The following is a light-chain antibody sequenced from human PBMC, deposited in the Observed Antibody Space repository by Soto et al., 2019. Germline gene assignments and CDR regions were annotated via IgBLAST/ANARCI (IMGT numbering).Light chain of an antibody. J-gene: IGKJ1*01. CDR3: QKYNSAPQT. Sequence: DIQMTQSPSSLSASVGDRVTITCRASQGISNYLAWYQQKPGKVPKLLIYAASTLQSGVPSRFSGSGSGTDFTLTISSLQPEDVPTYCCQKYNSAPQTFDQGTKVEIK. V-gene: IGKV1-27*01. CDR1: QGISNY. CDR2: AAS.